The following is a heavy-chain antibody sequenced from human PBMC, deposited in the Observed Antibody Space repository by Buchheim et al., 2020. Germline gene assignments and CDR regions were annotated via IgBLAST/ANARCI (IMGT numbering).Heavy chain of an antibody. CDR2: IYHSGST. J-gene: IGHJ4*02. Sequence: QLQLQESGSGLVKPSQTLSLTCAVSGGSISSGGYSWSWIRQPPGKGLEWIGYIYHSGSTYYNPSLKSRVTISVDRSKNQFSLKLSSVTAADTAGYYWARVRKVPTRIQLWGVGGIDYWGQGTL. CDR1: GGSISSGGYS. D-gene: IGHD5-18*01. CDR3: ARVRKVPTRIQLWGVGGIDY. V-gene: IGHV4-30-2*01.